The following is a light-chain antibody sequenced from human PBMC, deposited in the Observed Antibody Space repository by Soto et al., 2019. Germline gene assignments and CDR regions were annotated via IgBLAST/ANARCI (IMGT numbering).Light chain of an antibody. CDR3: TSYAGNDKYV. J-gene: IGLJ1*01. V-gene: IGLV2-8*01. CDR2: EIT. CDR1: SSDVGDYFY. Sequence: QSVLTQPPSASESPRQSVTISCTGTSSDVGDYFYVSWYQQHPGKPPKLLIYEITQRPSGVPDRFTASRSGNTASLTISGLQADDEADYYCTSYAGNDKYVFGTGTKVTVL.